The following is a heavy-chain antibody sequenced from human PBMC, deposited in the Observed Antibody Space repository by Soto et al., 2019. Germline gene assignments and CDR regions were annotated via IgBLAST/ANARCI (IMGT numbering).Heavy chain of an antibody. Sequence: EVQLVESGGGLVKPGGSLRLSCAASGFTFSSYSMNWVRQAPGKGLEWVSPTSSSSSYIYYADSVKGRFTISSDNGKTSLYLEMNSLRAVDTAVYYCARDDYSNYLDAFDIWGQGTMVTVSS. CDR3: ARDDYSNYLDAFDI. CDR1: GFTFSSYS. J-gene: IGHJ3*02. D-gene: IGHD4-4*01. CDR2: TSSSSSYI. V-gene: IGHV3-21*01.